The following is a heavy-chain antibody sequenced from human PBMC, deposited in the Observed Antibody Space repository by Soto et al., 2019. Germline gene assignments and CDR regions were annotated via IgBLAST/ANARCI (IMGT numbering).Heavy chain of an antibody. D-gene: IGHD3-3*01. V-gene: IGHV3-53*04. CDR3: PGTFGPGADLGL. J-gene: IGHJ4*02. CDR2: IYSAGST. CDR1: GFTVSSNY. Sequence: EVQLVESGGGLVQPGGSLRLSRAPSGFTVSSNYMTWGRQAPGKGLEWVSVIYSAGSTYYADSVKGRFTISRHNSKKTLYLQMNSLRAEDSAVYYCPGTFGPGADLGLWGQGTLVTVSS.